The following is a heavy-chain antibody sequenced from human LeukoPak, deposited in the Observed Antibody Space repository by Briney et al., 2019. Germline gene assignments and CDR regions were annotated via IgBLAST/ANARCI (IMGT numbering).Heavy chain of an antibody. J-gene: IGHJ4*02. V-gene: IGHV3-11*01. D-gene: IGHD3-10*01. Sequence: GGSLRLSCAASGFTFSDYYMSWIRQAPGKGLEWVSYISGSGNYINYADSVKGRFTISRCNAQNSLYLQMNSLRAEDTAVYYCATGSQIREADYWGQGTLVTVSS. CDR2: ISGSGNYI. CDR1: GFTFSDYY. CDR3: ATGSQIREADY.